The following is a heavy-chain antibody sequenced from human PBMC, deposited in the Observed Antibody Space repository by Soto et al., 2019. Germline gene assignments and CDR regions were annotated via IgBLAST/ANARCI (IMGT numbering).Heavy chain of an antibody. CDR3: AREARGAR. D-gene: IGHD6-25*01. V-gene: IGHV3-11*01. Sequence: PGRSLRLSCAAAGFTFSDYYMSWIRQAPGKGLEWISYISSSGSTTNYADSVKGRFTISRDNTENSLFLQMNSLRAEDTAVYYCAREARGARWGQGTLVTVSS. J-gene: IGHJ4*02. CDR2: ISSSGSTT. CDR1: GFTFSDYY.